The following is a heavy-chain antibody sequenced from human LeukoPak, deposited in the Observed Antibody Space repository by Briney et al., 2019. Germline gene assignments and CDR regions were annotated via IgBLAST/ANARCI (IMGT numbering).Heavy chain of an antibody. CDR2: INPNSGGT. CDR1: GYTFTGYY. Sequence: GASVKVSCKASGYTFTGYYMHWVRQAPGQGLEWMGWINPNSGGTNYAQKFQGRVTMTRDTSISTAYMELSRLRSDDTAAYYCARVPDPITMIVGDWGQGTLVTVSS. D-gene: IGHD3-22*01. V-gene: IGHV1-2*02. J-gene: IGHJ4*02. CDR3: ARVPDPITMIVGD.